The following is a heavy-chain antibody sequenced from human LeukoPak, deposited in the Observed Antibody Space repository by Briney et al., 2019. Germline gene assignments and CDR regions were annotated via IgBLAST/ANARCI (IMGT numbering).Heavy chain of an antibody. CDR2: IYYSGIT. Sequence: PSETLSLTCTVSGGSISSYYWSWIRQPPGKGLEWSGYIYYSGITNYNPSLKSRVTISVDTSKNQFSLKLTSVTAADTAVYYCARDRDGYNELDYWGQGTLVTVSS. V-gene: IGHV4-59*12. CDR1: GGSISSYY. D-gene: IGHD5-24*01. J-gene: IGHJ4*02. CDR3: ARDRDGYNELDY.